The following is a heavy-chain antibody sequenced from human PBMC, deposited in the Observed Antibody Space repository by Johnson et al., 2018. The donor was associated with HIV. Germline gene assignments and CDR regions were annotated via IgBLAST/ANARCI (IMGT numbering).Heavy chain of an antibody. Sequence: QVQLVESGGGVVQPGRSLRLSCAASGFTFNTYAMYWVRQALGRGLEWVAVISYAGDNQYYADSVKGRFTISRDNSKNTLYLQMNSLRSEDTAVYYCASRYTVDAFDIWGQGTMVTVSS. CDR3: ASRYTVDAFDI. D-gene: IGHD1-1*01. V-gene: IGHV3-30-3*01. CDR2: ISYAGDNQ. CDR1: GFTFNTYA. J-gene: IGHJ3*02.